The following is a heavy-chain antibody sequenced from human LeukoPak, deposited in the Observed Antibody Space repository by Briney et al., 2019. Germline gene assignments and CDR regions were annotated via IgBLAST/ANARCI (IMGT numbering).Heavy chain of an antibody. CDR1: GFTFSTSA. CDR2: ISGSAAST. J-gene: IGHJ4*02. V-gene: IGHV3-23*01. Sequence: GGSLRLSCAASGFTFSTSAMSWVRQPPGKGLEWVSAISGSAASTYYADSVKGRFTISRDNAKNSLYLQMSSLRAEDTAVYYCARDIGSGTTGTTGVLVNWGQGTLVTVSS. D-gene: IGHD1-1*01. CDR3: ARDIGSGTTGTTGVLVN.